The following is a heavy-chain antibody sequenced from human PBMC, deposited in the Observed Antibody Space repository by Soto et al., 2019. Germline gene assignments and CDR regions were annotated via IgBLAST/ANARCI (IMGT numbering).Heavy chain of an antibody. Sequence: ASVKVSCKAPGYTFISYGISWVRQAPGQGLEWMGWISAYNGDTNYAQKLQGRVTMTTDTSTSTAYMELRSLRSDDTAVYYCARYQCSSSSCYTFFFDYWGQGXLVTVSS. CDR3: ARYQCSSSSCYTFFFDY. D-gene: IGHD2-2*02. V-gene: IGHV1-18*04. CDR1: GYTFISYG. J-gene: IGHJ4*02. CDR2: ISAYNGDT.